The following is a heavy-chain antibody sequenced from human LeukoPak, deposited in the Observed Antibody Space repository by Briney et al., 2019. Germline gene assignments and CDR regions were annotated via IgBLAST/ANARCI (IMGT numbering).Heavy chain of an antibody. D-gene: IGHD2-2*01. V-gene: IGHV3-66*01. CDR3: ASLYCSSTSCPVDY. CDR1: GFTVSTNY. CDR2: LYHGGST. Sequence: GGSLRLSCAASGFTVSTNYMSWVRQAPGKGLEWVSVLYHGGSTYYADSVKGRFTISRDNSKNTLYLQMNSLRAEDTAVYYCASLYCSSTSCPVDYWGQGTLVTVSS. J-gene: IGHJ4*02.